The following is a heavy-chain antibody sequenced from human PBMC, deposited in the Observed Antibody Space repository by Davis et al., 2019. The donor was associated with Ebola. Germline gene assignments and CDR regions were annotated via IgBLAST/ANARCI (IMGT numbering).Heavy chain of an antibody. CDR3: ARRLPLIVATTNYYYYGMDV. V-gene: IGHV3-11*06. D-gene: IGHD5-12*01. Sequence: PGGSLRLSCAASGFTFSDYYMSWIRQAPGKGLEWVSYISSSNTYTDYADSVRGRFTVSRDNAQNSLYLQMSSLRAEDTAVYYCARRLPLIVATTNYYYYGMDVWGKGTTVTVSS. J-gene: IGHJ6*04. CDR1: GFTFSDYY. CDR2: ISSSNTYT.